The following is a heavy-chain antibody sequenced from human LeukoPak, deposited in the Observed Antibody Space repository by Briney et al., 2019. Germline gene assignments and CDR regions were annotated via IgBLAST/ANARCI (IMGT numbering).Heavy chain of an antibody. V-gene: IGHV4-61*02. CDR3: ARGRPPSGSDFDY. D-gene: IGHD1-26*01. CDR1: GGSISSSSYY. J-gene: IGHJ4*02. CDR2: IYTSGST. Sequence: PSETLSLTCTVSGGSISSSSYYWSWIRQPAGKGLEWIGRIYTSGSTNYNPSLKSRVTMSVDTSKNQFSLKLSSVTAADTAVYYCARGRPPSGSDFDYWGQGTLVTVSS.